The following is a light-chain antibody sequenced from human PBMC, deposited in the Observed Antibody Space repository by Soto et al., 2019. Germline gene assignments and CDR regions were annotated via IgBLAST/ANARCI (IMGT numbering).Light chain of an antibody. J-gene: IGKJ2*01. Sequence: EIVLTQSPGTLSLFPGERATLSCRASQSLSSSYLAWYQQKPGQAPRLLIYGASSRATGIPDRFSGSGSGTDFTLTISRLEPEDFAVYYCQQYGSSPYTFGQGTKLEIE. CDR3: QQYGSSPYT. CDR2: GAS. CDR1: QSLSSSY. V-gene: IGKV3-20*01.